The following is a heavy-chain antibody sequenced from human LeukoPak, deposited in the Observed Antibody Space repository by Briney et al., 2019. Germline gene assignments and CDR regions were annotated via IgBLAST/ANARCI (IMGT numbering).Heavy chain of an antibody. V-gene: IGHV3-33*06. J-gene: IGHJ4*02. CDR1: GFTFSSYG. D-gene: IGHD6-19*01. Sequence: GGSLRLSCAASGFTFSSYGMHWVRQAPGKGLEWVAVIWYDGSNKYYADSVKGRFTISRDNSKNTLYLQMNSLRADDTAVYYCAKDAGYSSGWYDYWGQGTLVTVSS. CDR2: IWYDGSNK. CDR3: AKDAGYSSGWYDY.